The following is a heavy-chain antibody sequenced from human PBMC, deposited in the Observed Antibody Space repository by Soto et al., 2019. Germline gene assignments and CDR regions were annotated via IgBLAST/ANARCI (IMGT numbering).Heavy chain of an antibody. J-gene: IGHJ4*02. CDR2: IYYSGST. V-gene: IGHV4-39*01. D-gene: IGHD3-10*01. CDR1: GGSISSGSYF. CDR3: ARQMVWFGELLIFDY. Sequence: SETLSLTCTVSGGSISSGSYFWGWIRQPPGKGLEWIGSIYYSGSTYYNPSLRSRVTISVDTSKNQFSLKLSSVTAADTAVYYCARQMVWFGELLIFDYWGQGTLVTVSS.